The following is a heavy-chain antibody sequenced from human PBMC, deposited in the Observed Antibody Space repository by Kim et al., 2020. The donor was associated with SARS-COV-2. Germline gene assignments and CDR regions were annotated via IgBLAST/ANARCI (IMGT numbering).Heavy chain of an antibody. Sequence: VQGRVTISRDNAKNTLYLQTNGLRPEDTAVYYCARAGDYDISGYHRFFHHWGQGAIVTVSS. J-gene: IGHJ1*01. CDR3: ARAGDYDISGYHRFFHH. D-gene: IGHD3-22*01. V-gene: IGHV3-74*01.